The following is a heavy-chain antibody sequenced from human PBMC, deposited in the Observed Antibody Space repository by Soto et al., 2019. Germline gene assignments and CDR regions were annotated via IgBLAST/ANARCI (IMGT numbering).Heavy chain of an antibody. D-gene: IGHD3-16*01. CDR1: GGSMRGQH. J-gene: IGHJ4*02. CDR2: HHSDST. CDR3: ATYTVGEGGRGY. Sequence: QVQLQESGPGLVKPSETLSLTCTVSGGSMRGQHWSWIRQPPGKGLEWIGHHSDSTNYNTSRKSRITISTDTSKNQFSLKLSSVTAADTAVYYCATYTVGEGGRGYWGQGTLVTVSS. V-gene: IGHV4-59*11.